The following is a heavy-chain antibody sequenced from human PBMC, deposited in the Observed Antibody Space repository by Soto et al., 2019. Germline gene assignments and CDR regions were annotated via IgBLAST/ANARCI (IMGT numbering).Heavy chain of an antibody. D-gene: IGHD3-22*01. J-gene: IGHJ4*02. V-gene: IGHV2-5*01. Sequence: QITLKESGPTLVKPTQTLTLTCPFSRFSLSTSGVGVGWIRQPPGKALEWLALIYWNDDKRYSPSLKSRLTITKDTAKNQVVLTMTNRDPVDTATYYCAHSKHSTYYYDSSGYDPGYGYWGQGTLVTVSS. CDR3: AHSKHSTYYYDSSGYDPGYGY. CDR2: IYWNDDK. CDR1: RFSLSTSGVG.